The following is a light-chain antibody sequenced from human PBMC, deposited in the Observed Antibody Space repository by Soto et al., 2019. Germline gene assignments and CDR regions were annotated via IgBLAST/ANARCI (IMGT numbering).Light chain of an antibody. J-gene: IGKJ4*01. Sequence: EIVLTQSPGTLSLSPGERATLSCRASQSVSSSYLAWYQQKPGQAPRLLIYGASSRATGIPERFSGSGSGTDFTLTISRLEPEDFAVYYCQHYGRSPAFGGGTKVEIK. CDR2: GAS. V-gene: IGKV3-20*01. CDR1: QSVSSSY. CDR3: QHYGRSPA.